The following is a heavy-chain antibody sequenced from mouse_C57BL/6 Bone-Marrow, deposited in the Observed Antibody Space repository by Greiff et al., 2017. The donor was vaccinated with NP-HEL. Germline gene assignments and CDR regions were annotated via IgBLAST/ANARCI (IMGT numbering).Heavy chain of an antibody. D-gene: IGHD2-4*01. CDR1: GYAFSSSW. CDR3: ARENYDYDEAAWFAY. Sequence: QVQLKQSGPELVKPGASVKISCKASGYAFSSSWMNWVKQRPGKGLEWIGRIYPGDGDTNYNGKFKGKATLTADKSSSTAYMQLSSLTSEDSAVYFCARENYDYDEAAWFAYWGQGTLVTVSA. CDR2: IYPGDGDT. J-gene: IGHJ3*01. V-gene: IGHV1-82*01.